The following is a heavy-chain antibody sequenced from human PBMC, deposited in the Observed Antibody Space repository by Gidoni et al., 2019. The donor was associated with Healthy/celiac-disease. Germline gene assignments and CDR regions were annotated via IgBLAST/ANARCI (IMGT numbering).Heavy chain of an antibody. J-gene: IGHJ6*02. V-gene: IGHV3-15*01. Sequence: EVQLVESGAGFVKPGGSLRLSCAASVFTFTHAWLRWVRQALGKGLGWVGRIKGKTDGGTTDYAAPVKGRFTISRDDSKNTRYLQMNSLKTEDTAVYYCTTDEPPTVTRLWVLVPGLATDRERYGMDVWGQGTTVTVSS. CDR2: IKGKTDGGTT. CDR1: VFTFTHAW. CDR3: TTDEPPTVTRLWVLVPGLATDRERYGMDV. D-gene: IGHD4-17*01.